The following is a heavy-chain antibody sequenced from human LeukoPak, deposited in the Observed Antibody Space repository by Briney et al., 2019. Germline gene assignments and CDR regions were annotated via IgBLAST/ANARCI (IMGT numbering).Heavy chain of an antibody. D-gene: IGHD3-9*01. CDR3: ARVAHPYYDILTGYYRAFDP. J-gene: IGHJ5*02. Sequence: ASVKVSCKASGYTFTGYYMHWVRQAPGQGLEWMGWINPNSGGTNYAQKFQGRVTMTRDTSISTAYMELSRLRSDDTAAYYCARVAHPYYDILTGYYRAFDPWGQGTLVTVSS. CDR2: INPNSGGT. V-gene: IGHV1-2*02. CDR1: GYTFTGYY.